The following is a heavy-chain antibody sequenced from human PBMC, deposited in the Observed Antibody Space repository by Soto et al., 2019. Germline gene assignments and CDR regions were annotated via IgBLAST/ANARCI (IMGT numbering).Heavy chain of an antibody. CDR3: ARGEYDTAMDQPYFDY. CDR2: IYHSGST. Sequence: QLQLQESGSGLVKPSQTLSLTCAVSGGSISSGGYSWSWIRQPPGKGLEWIGYIYHSGSTYYNPSLKRRVTISVDRSKNQFSLKLSSVTAADTAVYYCARGEYDTAMDQPYFDYWGQGTLVTVSS. D-gene: IGHD5-18*01. J-gene: IGHJ4*02. CDR1: GGSISSGGYS. V-gene: IGHV4-30-2*01.